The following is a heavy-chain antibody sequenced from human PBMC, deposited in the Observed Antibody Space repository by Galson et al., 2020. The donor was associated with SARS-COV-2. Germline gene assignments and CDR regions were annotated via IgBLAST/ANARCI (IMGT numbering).Heavy chain of an antibody. D-gene: IGHD3-3*01. Sequence: GSLKISCAASDFTFSRYTMNWVRQAPGQGLEWVSSVTSVSHYTYYADSVKGRFTISRDNAKDSLYLQLNSLRAEDTAIYYCARARASDGFFRADFDYWGQGTLVTVSS. J-gene: IGHJ4*02. CDR2: VTSVSHYT. V-gene: IGHV3-21*01. CDR1: DFTFSRYT. CDR3: ARARASDGFFRADFDY.